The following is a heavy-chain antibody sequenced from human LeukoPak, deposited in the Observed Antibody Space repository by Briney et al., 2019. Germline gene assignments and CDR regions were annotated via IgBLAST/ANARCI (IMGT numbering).Heavy chain of an antibody. CDR1: GGSISSGDYY. CDR3: ARVFKGYSYGFLYFDY. V-gene: IGHV4-30-4*01. Sequence: SETLSLTCTVSGGSISSGDYYWSWIRQPPGKGLEWIGYIYYSGSTYYNPSLKSRVTISVDTSKNQFSLKLSSVTAADTAVYYCARVFKGYSYGFLYFDYWGQGTLVTVSS. J-gene: IGHJ4*02. D-gene: IGHD5-18*01. CDR2: IYYSGST.